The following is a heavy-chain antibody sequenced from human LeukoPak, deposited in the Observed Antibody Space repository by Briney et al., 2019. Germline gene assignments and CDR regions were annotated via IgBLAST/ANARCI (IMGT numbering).Heavy chain of an antibody. V-gene: IGHV3-21*01. CDR1: GFTFSTFA. CDR2: IFPSGGEI. Sequence: PGGSLRLSCAASGFTFSTFAMIWVRQPPGKGLEWVSSIFPSGGEIHYADSVKGRFTISRDNAKNSLYLQMNSLRAEDTAVYYCVRDLRWSFDYWGQGTLVTVSS. J-gene: IGHJ4*02. D-gene: IGHD4-23*01. CDR3: VRDLRWSFDY.